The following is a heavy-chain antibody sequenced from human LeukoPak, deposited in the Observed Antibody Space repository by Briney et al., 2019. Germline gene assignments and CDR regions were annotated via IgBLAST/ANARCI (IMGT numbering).Heavy chain of an antibody. CDR3: GSLHRDDYNPFDY. D-gene: IGHD5-24*01. CDR1: GFTFSSYA. Sequence: GGSLRLSRAASGFTFSSYAMSWVRQAPGKGLEWVSAISGSGGSTYYADSVKGRFTISRDNSKNTLYLQMNSLRAEDTAVYYCGSLHRDDYNPFDYWGQGTLVTVSS. V-gene: IGHV3-23*01. J-gene: IGHJ4*02. CDR2: ISGSGGST.